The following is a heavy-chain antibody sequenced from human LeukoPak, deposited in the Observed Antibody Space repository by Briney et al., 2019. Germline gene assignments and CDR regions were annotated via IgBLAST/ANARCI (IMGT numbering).Heavy chain of an antibody. D-gene: IGHD2-2*02. CDR2: IYPGGSDA. V-gene: IGHV5-51*01. J-gene: IGHJ4*02. Sequence: GESLKISCKGSGYSITSYWIGWVRQMRGKGLEWMGTIYPGGSDARYSPSFQGQVTISADKSISTAYLQWSSLKASDTAIYYCARDYTRSSPFDYWGQGTLVTVSS. CDR3: ARDYTRSSPFDY. CDR1: GYSITSYW.